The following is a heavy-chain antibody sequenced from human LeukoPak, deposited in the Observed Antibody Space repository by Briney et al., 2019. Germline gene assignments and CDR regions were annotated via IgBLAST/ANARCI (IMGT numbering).Heavy chain of an antibody. CDR2: ISYDGSNK. CDR3: AKGLSEYFDY. CDR1: GFTFSSYG. D-gene: IGHD3-16*02. J-gene: IGHJ4*02. V-gene: IGHV3-30*18. Sequence: PGGSLRLSCAASGFTFSSYGMHWVRQAPGKGLEWVAVISYDGSNKYYADSVKGRFTISRDNSKNTLYLQMNSLRAEDTAVYYCAKGLSEYFDYWGQGTLVTVSS.